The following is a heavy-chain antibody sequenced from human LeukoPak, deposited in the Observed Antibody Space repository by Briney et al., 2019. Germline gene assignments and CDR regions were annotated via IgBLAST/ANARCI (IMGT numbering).Heavy chain of an antibody. CDR1: GASIAISNW. Sequence: SETLSLTCAVSGASIAISNWWTWVRQPPEKGLEWIGEISHSGSTAYNPSLKSRVTISIDKSKNQFSLKLTYVTAADTAVYYCAKDPHTGIAPDYWGQGTLVTVSS. CDR3: AKDPHTGIAPDY. J-gene: IGHJ4*02. D-gene: IGHD5-18*01. V-gene: IGHV4-4*02. CDR2: ISHSGST.